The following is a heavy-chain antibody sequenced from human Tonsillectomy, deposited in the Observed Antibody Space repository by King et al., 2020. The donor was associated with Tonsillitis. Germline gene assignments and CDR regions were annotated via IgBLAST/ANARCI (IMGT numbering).Heavy chain of an antibody. J-gene: IGHJ5*01. V-gene: IGHV3-49*03. Sequence: VQLVESGGGLVQPGRSLRLSCTASGFRFDDYGMSWFRQAPGKGLEWVSFIRSKPYGGTEDYAASVKGRFTISRDDSKSIAYLQMNSLKTDDTAVYFCSRGGFYNSENWFDSWGQGTLVTVSS. D-gene: IGHD3-22*01. CDR2: IRSKPYGGTE. CDR1: GFRFDDYG. CDR3: SRGGFYNSENWFDS.